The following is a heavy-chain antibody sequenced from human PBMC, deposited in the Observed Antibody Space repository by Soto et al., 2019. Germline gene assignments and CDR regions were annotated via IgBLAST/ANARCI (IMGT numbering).Heavy chain of an antibody. CDR2: IKSKTDGGTT. CDR3: TTPMVRGYY. CDR1: GFTFSNAW. Sequence: GGSLRLSCAASGFTFSNAWRSWVRQAPGKGLEWVGRIKSKTDGGTTDYASPVKGTFTISRADSKNTLYLQMNSLKTEDTPVYYCTTPMVRGYYWGQGTLVTVSS. V-gene: IGHV3-15*01. D-gene: IGHD3-10*01. J-gene: IGHJ4*02.